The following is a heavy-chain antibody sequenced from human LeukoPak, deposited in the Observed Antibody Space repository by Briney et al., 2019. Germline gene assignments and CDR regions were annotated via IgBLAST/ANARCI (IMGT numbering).Heavy chain of an antibody. J-gene: IGHJ4*02. CDR3: ARESGSYAVDY. D-gene: IGHD1-26*01. Sequence: GGSLRLSCAASGFTVSSNYMSWVRQAPRKGLEWVSVIYSGGSTYYADSVKGRFTISRDNSKNTLYLQMNSLRAEDTAVYYCARESGSYAVDYWGQGTLVTVSS. V-gene: IGHV3-53*01. CDR1: GFTVSSNY. CDR2: IYSGGST.